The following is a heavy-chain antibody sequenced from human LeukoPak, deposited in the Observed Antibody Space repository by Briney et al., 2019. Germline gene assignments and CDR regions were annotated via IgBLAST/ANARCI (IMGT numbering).Heavy chain of an antibody. CDR2: INHSGST. CDR1: GGSINSYY. V-gene: IGHV4-34*01. J-gene: IGHJ4*02. Sequence: SETLSLTCTVSGGSINSYYWSWIRQPPGKGLEWIGEINHSGSTNYNPSLKSRVTISVDTSKNQFSLKLSSVTAADTAVYYCARASDYGGNRIDYWGQGTLVTVSS. CDR3: ARASDYGGNRIDY. D-gene: IGHD4-23*01.